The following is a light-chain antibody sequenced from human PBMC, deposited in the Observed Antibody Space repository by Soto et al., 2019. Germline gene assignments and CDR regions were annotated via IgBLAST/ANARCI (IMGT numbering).Light chain of an antibody. CDR2: KAS. CDR1: QSISDW. V-gene: IGKV1-5*03. CDR3: QQYRTYPLT. J-gene: IGKJ4*01. Sequence: DIQMTQSPSTLSASVGDRVTITCRASQSISDWVAWFQQKPGKAPKFLIYKASILESGVPSRFSGRGSGTEFTLTISSLQPDVVATYHCQQYRTYPLTVGRGTKVDIK.